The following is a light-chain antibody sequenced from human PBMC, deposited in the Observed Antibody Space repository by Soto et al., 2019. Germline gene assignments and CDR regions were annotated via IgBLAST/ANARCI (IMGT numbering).Light chain of an antibody. V-gene: IGKV3-20*01. CDR3: QQYGSSLSIT. Sequence: EIVLTQSPGTLSLSPGERATLSCRASQSVSSSYLAWYQQKPGQAPRLLIYGASSRATGIPDRFSGSGSGTDFTLTISKLEPEDFEVYYYQQYGSSLSITFGRGTRLEIK. CDR2: GAS. CDR1: QSVSSSY. J-gene: IGKJ5*01.